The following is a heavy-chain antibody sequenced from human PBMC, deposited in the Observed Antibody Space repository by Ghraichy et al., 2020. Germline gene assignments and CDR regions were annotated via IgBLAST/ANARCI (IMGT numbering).Heavy chain of an antibody. Sequence: GGSLRLSCAASGFTFSSYAMHWVRQAPGKGLEWVAVISYDGSNKYYADSVKGRFTISRDNSKNTLYLQMNSLRAEDTAVYYCAREGTTMTPRRTWYFDYWGQGTLVTVSS. CDR1: GFTFSSYA. J-gene: IGHJ4*02. CDR2: ISYDGSNK. D-gene: IGHD3-22*01. CDR3: AREGTTMTPRRTWYFDY. V-gene: IGHV3-30*04.